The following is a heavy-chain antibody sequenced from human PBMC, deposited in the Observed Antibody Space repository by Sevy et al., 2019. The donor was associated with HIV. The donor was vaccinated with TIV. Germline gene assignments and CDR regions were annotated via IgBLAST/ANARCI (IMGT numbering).Heavy chain of an antibody. CDR3: ARAIAAAAGF. Sequence: GGSLRLSCAASGFSFSWYWMHWVRQAPGKGLEWLANINQDGSTQYYAASVKGRFTISRDNAKNLVYLQMNTMRPEDTGLYYCARAIAAAAGFWGQGTLVTVSS. V-gene: IGHV3-7*01. D-gene: IGHD6-13*01. CDR2: INQDGSTQ. CDR1: GFSFSWYW. J-gene: IGHJ4*02.